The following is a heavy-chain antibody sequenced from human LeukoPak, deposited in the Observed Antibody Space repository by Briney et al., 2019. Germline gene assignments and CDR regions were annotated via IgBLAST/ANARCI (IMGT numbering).Heavy chain of an antibody. Sequence: SVKVSCKASGGTFSSYAISWVRQAPGQGLEWMGGIIPIFGTANYAQEFQGRVTITTDESTSTAYMELSSLRSEDTAVYYCASEWTSGSYGGYFDYWGQGTLVTVSS. CDR1: GGTFSSYA. J-gene: IGHJ4*02. CDR2: IIPIFGTA. CDR3: ASEWTSGSYGGYFDY. V-gene: IGHV1-69*05. D-gene: IGHD1-26*01.